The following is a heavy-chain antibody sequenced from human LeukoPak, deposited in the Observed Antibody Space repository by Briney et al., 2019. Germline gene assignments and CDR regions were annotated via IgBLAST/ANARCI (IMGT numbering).Heavy chain of an antibody. CDR3: ARRDIVVVPAAFDY. D-gene: IGHD2-2*01. J-gene: IGHJ4*02. Sequence: SETLSLTCAVYGGSFSGYYWSWIRQPPGKGLEWIGEINHSGSTNYNPSLKSRVTISVDTSKNQFSLKLSSVTAADMAVYYCARRDIVVVPAAFDYWGQGTLVTVSS. V-gene: IGHV4-34*01. CDR2: INHSGST. CDR1: GGSFSGYY.